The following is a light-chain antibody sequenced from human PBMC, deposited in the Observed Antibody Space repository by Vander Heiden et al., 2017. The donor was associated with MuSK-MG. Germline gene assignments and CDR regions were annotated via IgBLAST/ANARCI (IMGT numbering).Light chain of an antibody. CDR1: SDDVGAYNV. Sequence: QSALTQPRSVSGSPGQSVTISCPGTSDDVGAYNVVSWFQQDPDKAPKLMIYDVSQRPSGVPDRFSGSKSGNTASLTISGLQAEDEGDYYCCSYAGDYSFLFGGGTKLTVL. CDR2: DVS. V-gene: IGLV2-11*01. CDR3: CSYAGDYSFL. J-gene: IGLJ2*01.